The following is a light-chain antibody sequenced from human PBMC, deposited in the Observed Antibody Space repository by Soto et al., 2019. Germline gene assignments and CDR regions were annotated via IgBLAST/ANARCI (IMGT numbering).Light chain of an antibody. CDR2: DVS. V-gene: IGLV2-14*01. J-gene: IGLJ2*01. CDR3: CSYTCSSTNVV. Sequence: QSALTQPASVSGSPGQSITISCTGTSSDGGCYNHGSWYQQHTGKAPKLMIYDVSKRPSGVSNRFSGSKSGNTASLTISGLQAEDEDDYYCCSYTCSSTNVVFGGGTKVTVL. CDR1: SSDGGCYNH.